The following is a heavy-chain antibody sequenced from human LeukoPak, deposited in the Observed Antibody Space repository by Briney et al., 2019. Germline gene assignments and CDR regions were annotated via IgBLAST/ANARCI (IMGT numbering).Heavy chain of an antibody. D-gene: IGHD4-17*01. CDR1: GFTFSSYA. V-gene: IGHV3-30-3*01. Sequence: QPGRSLRLSCAASGFTFSSYAIHWVSQAPGKGLEWVAVISYDGSNKYYADSVKGRFTISRDNSKNTLYLQMNSLRAEDTAVYYCARETGSAVGSTDFDYWGQGTLVTVSS. J-gene: IGHJ4*02. CDR2: ISYDGSNK. CDR3: ARETGSAVGSTDFDY.